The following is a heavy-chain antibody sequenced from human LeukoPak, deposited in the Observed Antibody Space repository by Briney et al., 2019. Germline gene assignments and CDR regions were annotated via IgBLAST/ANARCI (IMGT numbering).Heavy chain of an antibody. CDR3: ARVLPMVRGVIYYYYYMDV. Sequence: KPSETLSLTCTVSGGSISSYYWSWIRQPPGKGLEWIGYIYYSGSTNYNPSLKSRVTISVDTSKNQFSLKLSYVTAADTAVYYCARVLPMVRGVIYYYYYMDVWGKGTTVTVSS. CDR1: GGSISSYY. J-gene: IGHJ6*03. V-gene: IGHV4-59*01. CDR2: IYYSGST. D-gene: IGHD3-10*01.